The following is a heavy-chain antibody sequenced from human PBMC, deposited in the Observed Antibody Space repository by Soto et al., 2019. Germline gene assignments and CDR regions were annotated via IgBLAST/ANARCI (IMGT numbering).Heavy chain of an antibody. CDR3: AKPYDYVWGSYRPFDY. D-gene: IGHD3-16*02. J-gene: IGHJ4*02. CDR2: ISGSGGST. Sequence: LRLSCAASGFTFSSYAMSWVRQAPGKGLEWVSAISGSGGSTYYADSVKGRFTISRDNSKNTLYLQMSSLRAEDTAVYYCAKPYDYVWGSYRPFDYWGQGTLVTVSS. V-gene: IGHV3-23*01. CDR1: GFTFSSYA.